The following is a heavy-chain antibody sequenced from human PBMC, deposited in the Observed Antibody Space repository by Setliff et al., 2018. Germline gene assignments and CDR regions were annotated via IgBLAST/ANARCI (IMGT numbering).Heavy chain of an antibody. CDR1: GYTFTSYG. CDR3: ARGDCDILTGYAQDDALGADAFDI. D-gene: IGHD3-9*01. J-gene: IGHJ3*02. Sequence: ASVTVSCKASGYTFTSYGISWVRQAPGQGLEWMGWISAYNGNTNYAQKLQGRVTMTTDTSTSTAYMELRSLRSDDTAVYYCARGDCDILTGYAQDDALGADAFDIWGQGTMVTVSS. V-gene: IGHV1-18*01. CDR2: ISAYNGNT.